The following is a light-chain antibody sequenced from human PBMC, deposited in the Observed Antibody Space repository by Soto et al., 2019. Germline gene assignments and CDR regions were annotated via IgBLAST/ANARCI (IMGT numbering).Light chain of an antibody. CDR2: RDA. Sequence: SYELTQPLSVSVALGQTATLSCGGNNIGTKNVHWYQQRPGQAPVLVIYRDANRPSGIPERFSGSNSGNTATLTISRAQAGDEADYFCQVWDSNTVIFGGGTKVTVL. J-gene: IGLJ2*01. CDR1: NIGTKN. V-gene: IGLV3-9*01. CDR3: QVWDSNTVI.